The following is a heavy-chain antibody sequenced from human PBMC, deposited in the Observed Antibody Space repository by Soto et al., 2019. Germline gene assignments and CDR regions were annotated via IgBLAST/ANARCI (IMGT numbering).Heavy chain of an antibody. V-gene: IGHV4-39*01. J-gene: IGHJ4*02. CDR1: GASISRTGFH. CDR3: ARRGSGHTFAY. Sequence: QLQLQESGPGLVKPSETLSLTCAVSGASISRTGFHWGWIAHPPGQGLEWIGSIYEGATTFYNSSLKSRVPIAADTSKNLFSLKLRSVTAADTAVYYCARRGSGHTFAYWGQGTLVPVSS. D-gene: IGHD3-10*01. CDR2: IYEGATT.